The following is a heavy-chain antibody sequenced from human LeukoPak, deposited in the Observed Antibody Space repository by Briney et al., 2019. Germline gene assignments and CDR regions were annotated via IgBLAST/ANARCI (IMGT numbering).Heavy chain of an antibody. D-gene: IGHD2-15*01. V-gene: IGHV4-30-2*01. CDR2: IYHSGST. CDR1: GGSISSGGYY. J-gene: IGHJ5*02. CDR3: ARDLGSNWFDP. Sequence: SETLSLTCTVSGGSISSGGYYWSWIRQPPGKGLEWIGYIYHSGSTYYNPSLKSRVTISVDRSKNQFSLKLSSVTAADTAVYYCARDLGSNWFDPWGQGTLVTVSS.